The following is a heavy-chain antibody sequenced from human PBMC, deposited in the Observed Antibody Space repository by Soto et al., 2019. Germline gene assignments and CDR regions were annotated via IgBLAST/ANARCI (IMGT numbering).Heavy chain of an antibody. D-gene: IGHD3-9*01. CDR3: ARARTTYYDILTGYSRSGYYGMDV. Sequence: SVKVSCKASGFTFTSSAVQWVRQARGQRLEWIGWIVVGSGNTNYAQKFQGRVTITRDTSASTAYMELSSLRSEDTAVYYCARARTTYYDILTGYSRSGYYGMDVWGQGTTVTVSS. V-gene: IGHV1-58*01. J-gene: IGHJ6*02. CDR2: IVVGSGNT. CDR1: GFTFTSSA.